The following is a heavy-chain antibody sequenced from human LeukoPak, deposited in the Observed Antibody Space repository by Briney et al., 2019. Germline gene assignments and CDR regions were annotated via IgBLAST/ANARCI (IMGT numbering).Heavy chain of an antibody. CDR3: ARHPLDRSCSSSSCYAGTWFDP. D-gene: IGHD2-2*01. CDR2: MNPRDSDT. V-gene: IGHV5-51*01. CDR1: GYSFTNYW. Sequence: GESLKIYWKDSGYSFTNYWIAWVRQMPGKGLEWVGIMNPRDSDTRYSPSFQGQVKLSADRSISTAYLQWSSLSASDTAIYYCARHPLDRSCSSSSCYAGTWFDPWGQGTLVTVSS. J-gene: IGHJ5*02.